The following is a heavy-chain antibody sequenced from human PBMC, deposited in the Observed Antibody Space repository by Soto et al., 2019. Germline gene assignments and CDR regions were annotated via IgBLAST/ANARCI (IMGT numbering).Heavy chain of an antibody. J-gene: IGHJ5*02. Sequence: GGSLRLSCAASGFTVSSYSMNWVRQAPGKGLEWVSSISSSSSYIYYADSVKGRFTISRDNAKNSLYLQMNSLRAEDTAVYYRARGGDVVVVSPATNWFDPWGQGTLVTVSS. CDR3: ARGGDVVVVSPATNWFDP. CDR2: ISSSSSYI. V-gene: IGHV3-21*01. D-gene: IGHD2-15*01. CDR1: GFTVSSYS.